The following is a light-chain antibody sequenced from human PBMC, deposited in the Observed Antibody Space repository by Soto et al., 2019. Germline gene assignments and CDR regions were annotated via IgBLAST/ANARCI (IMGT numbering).Light chain of an antibody. CDR3: QQLNSYPLT. CDR2: AAS. J-gene: IGKJ4*01. CDR1: QGISSY. V-gene: IGKV1-9*01. Sequence: IQLTQSPSSLSASVGDRVTITCRASQGISSYLAWYQQKPGKAPKLLIYAASTLKIGVASRFSGSGSGTDSTLNISSLQPEDFATYHCQQLNSYPLTFCGGTKVEIK.